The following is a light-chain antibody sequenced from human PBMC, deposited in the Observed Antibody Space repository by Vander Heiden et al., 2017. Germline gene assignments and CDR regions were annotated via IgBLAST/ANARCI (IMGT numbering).Light chain of an antibody. CDR3: RSYGSSRRV. Sequence: QSALTQPASVSGSPGQSTAFPCPGTRSDVGRYNLVSLYPQPPGKAPTLKIFEGRQPPSRASQLFSGSKAGKTAFRTTSGLPGDDEAYYYCRSYGSSRRVFGGGTKLTVL. V-gene: IGLV2-14*02. CDR2: EGR. J-gene: IGLJ2*01. CDR1: RSDVGRYNL.